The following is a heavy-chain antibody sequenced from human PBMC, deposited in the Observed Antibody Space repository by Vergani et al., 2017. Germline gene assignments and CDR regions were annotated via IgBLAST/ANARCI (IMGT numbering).Heavy chain of an antibody. CDR2: IVGSGGRT. D-gene: IGHD2-15*01. CDR3: AKSRGYYSTVGFDI. V-gene: IGHV3-23*01. Sequence: EVQLLESGGGLVQPGGSLRLSCAASGFTFSSHAMTWVRQAPGKGLEWVSAIVGSGGRTYYADSVKGRFTISRDNSKNTLYLQLNSLRADDTAVYYCAKSRGYYSTVGFDIWGQGTMVTVSS. J-gene: IGHJ3*02. CDR1: GFTFSSHA.